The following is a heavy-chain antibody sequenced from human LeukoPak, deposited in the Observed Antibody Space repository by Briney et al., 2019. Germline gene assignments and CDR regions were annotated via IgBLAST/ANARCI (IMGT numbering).Heavy chain of an antibody. Sequence: GGSLRLSCAASGFTFSSYAMSWVRQAPGKGLEWVSAISGSGGSTYYADSVKGRFTISRDNSTNTLYLQMNSLRAEDTTVYYCAKGGYCRGGTCQHDAFDIWNQGTMVTVSS. D-gene: IGHD2-15*01. CDR1: GFTFSSYA. J-gene: IGHJ3*02. CDR2: ISGSGGST. V-gene: IGHV3-23*01. CDR3: AKGGYCRGGTCQHDAFDI.